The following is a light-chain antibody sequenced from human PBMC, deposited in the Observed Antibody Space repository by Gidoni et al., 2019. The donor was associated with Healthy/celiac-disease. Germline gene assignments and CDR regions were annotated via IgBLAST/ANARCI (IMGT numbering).Light chain of an antibody. CDR1: QSVSSSY. CDR3: QQSET. V-gene: IGKV3-20*01. J-gene: IGKJ1*01. CDR2: GAS. Sequence: EIVLTQSPGTLSLSPGERATLSCRASQSVSSSYLAWYQQNPGQAPRLLIYGASRRATGIPDRFSGSGSGTDFTLTISRLEPEDFAVYYCQQSETFGQGTKVEIK.